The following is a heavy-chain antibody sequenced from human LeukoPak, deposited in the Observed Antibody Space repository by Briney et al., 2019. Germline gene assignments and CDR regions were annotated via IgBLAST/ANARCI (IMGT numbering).Heavy chain of an antibody. CDR2: FYPEDGET. D-gene: IGHD6-19*01. CDR3: ATLAVAGTEGNWIDP. J-gene: IGHJ5*02. CDR1: GYTLSELS. Sequence: VASVKVSCKVSGYTLSELSMHWVRQAPGKGLEWVGGFYPEDGETIDAQKLQGRVTMTEDTSTDIAYMELSSLRSENTAVYYCATLAVAGTEGNWIDPSGPATLVTVSS. V-gene: IGHV1-24*01.